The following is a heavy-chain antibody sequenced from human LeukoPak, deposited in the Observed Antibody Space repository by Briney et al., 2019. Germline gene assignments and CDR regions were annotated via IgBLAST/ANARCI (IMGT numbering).Heavy chain of an antibody. D-gene: IGHD6-19*01. CDR1: GFTFSGSA. V-gene: IGHV3-73*01. CDR3: TRRSENSRIAVAGGGDY. Sequence: QPGGSLRLSCAASGFTFSGSAMHWVRQASGKGLEWVGRIRSKANSYATAYAASVKGRFTISRDDSKNTAYLQMNSLKTEDTAVYYCTRRSENSRIAVAGGGDYWGQGTLVTVSS. CDR2: IRSKANSYAT. J-gene: IGHJ4*02.